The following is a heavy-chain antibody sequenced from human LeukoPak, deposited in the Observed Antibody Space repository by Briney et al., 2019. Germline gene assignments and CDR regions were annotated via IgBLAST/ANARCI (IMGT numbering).Heavy chain of an antibody. CDR2: IKTDGSEK. Sequence: GGSLRLSCEASGFTFSSYWMSWVRQAPGKGLEWVANIKTDGSEKYYVDSVKGRFTISSDNSKNTVYLQMNSLRPEDMAVYYCAKEIFSGLLYIDYWGQGTLVTVSS. CDR3: AKEIFSGLLYIDY. V-gene: IGHV3-7*03. J-gene: IGHJ4*02. CDR1: GFTFSSYW. D-gene: IGHD5-12*01.